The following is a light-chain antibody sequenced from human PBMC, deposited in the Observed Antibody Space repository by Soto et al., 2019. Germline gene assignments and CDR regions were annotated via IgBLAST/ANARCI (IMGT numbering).Light chain of an antibody. V-gene: IGKV1-8*01. CDR3: QQYYSYPPT. CDR1: QGISSY. Sequence: AIRMTQSPSSFSASTGDRVTITCRASQGISSYLAWYQQKPGKAPKLLIYAASTLQSGAPSRFSGSGSGTDFTLRICCLQSEDFATYYGQQYYSYPPTFGQGTKVEFK. J-gene: IGKJ1*01. CDR2: AAS.